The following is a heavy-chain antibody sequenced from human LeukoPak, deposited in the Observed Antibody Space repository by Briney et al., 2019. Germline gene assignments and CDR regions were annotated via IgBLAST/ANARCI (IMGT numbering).Heavy chain of an antibody. D-gene: IGHD1-26*01. CDR3: ALGEPRSPFDY. V-gene: IGHV3-7*01. Sequence: PGGSLRLSCAASGFTFSSYWMSWVRQAPGKGLEWVANIKQDGSEKYCVDSVKGRFTISRDNAKNSLYLQMNSLRAEDTAVYYCALGEPRSPFDYWGQGTLVTVSS. CDR2: IKQDGSEK. CDR1: GFTFSSYW. J-gene: IGHJ4*02.